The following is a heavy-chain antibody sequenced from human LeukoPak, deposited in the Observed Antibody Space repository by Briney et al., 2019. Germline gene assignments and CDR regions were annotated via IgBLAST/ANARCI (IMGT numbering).Heavy chain of an antibody. V-gene: IGHV3-23*01. J-gene: IGHJ4*02. Sequence: PGGSLRLSCAASGXPFSSYVMRWVRQAPGKGLQWVSAISGSGDSTDYADSVKGRSTISRDNSKNIVFLQMSSLRADDTAIYYCARQVGFCSDSTCYFDYWGQGALVTVSS. D-gene: IGHD3-22*01. CDR2: ISGSGDST. CDR1: GXPFSSYV. CDR3: ARQVGFCSDSTCYFDY.